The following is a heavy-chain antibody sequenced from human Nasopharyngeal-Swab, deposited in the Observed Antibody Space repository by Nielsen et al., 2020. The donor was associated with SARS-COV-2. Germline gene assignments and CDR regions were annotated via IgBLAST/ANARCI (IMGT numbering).Heavy chain of an antibody. CDR3: ARGYSYGHIDY. J-gene: IGHJ4*02. CDR2: INAGNGNT. V-gene: IGHV1-3*01. D-gene: IGHD5-18*01. Sequence: ALVKVSCKASGYTFTSYAMHWVRQAPGQRLEWMGWINAGNGNTKYSQKFQGRVTITRDTSASTAYMELSSLRSEDTAVYYCARGYSYGHIDYWGQGTLVTVSS. CDR1: GYTFTSYA.